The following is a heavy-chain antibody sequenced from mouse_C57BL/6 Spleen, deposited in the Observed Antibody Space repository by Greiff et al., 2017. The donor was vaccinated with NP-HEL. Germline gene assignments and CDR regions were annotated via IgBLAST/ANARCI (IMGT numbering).Heavy chain of an antibody. CDR1: GYSFTSYY. CDR2: IYPGSGNT. D-gene: IGHD1-1*01. J-gene: IGHJ2*01. Sequence: QVQLKESGPELVKPGASVTISCKASGYSFTSYYIHWVKQRPGQGLEWIGWIYPGSGNTKYNEKFKGKATLTADTSSSTAYMQLSSLTSEDSAVYYCARWDYYGSSYGYFDYWGQGTTLTVSS. V-gene: IGHV1-66*01. CDR3: ARWDYYGSSYGYFDY.